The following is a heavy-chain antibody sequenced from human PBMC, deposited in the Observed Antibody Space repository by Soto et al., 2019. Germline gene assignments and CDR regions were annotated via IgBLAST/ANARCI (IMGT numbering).Heavy chain of an antibody. J-gene: IGHJ5*02. CDR1: GGSISSYY. V-gene: IGHV4-59*01. Sequence: TLSLTCTVSGGSISSYYWSWIRQPPGKGLEWIGYIYYSGSTNYNPSLKSRVTISVDTSKNQFSLKLSSVTAADTAVYYCAGIAVAGTLWFDPWGQGTLVTVSS. D-gene: IGHD6-19*01. CDR2: IYYSGST. CDR3: AGIAVAGTLWFDP.